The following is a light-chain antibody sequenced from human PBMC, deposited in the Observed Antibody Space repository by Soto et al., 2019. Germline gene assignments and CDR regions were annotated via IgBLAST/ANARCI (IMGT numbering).Light chain of an antibody. Sequence: EIVMTQSPATLSVSPGERAILSCRASQSISINLAWYQQKPGQAPRLLIYAASNRATGVPARFSGSWSGTDFTLTISSLQPDDSATYYCQQYNSYPYTFGQGTRLEIK. CDR2: AAS. CDR3: QQYNSYPYT. J-gene: IGKJ5*01. V-gene: IGKV3-15*01. CDR1: QSISIN.